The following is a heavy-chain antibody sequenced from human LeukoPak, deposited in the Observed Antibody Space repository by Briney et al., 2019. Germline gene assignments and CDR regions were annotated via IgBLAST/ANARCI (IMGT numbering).Heavy chain of an antibody. D-gene: IGHD2-2*01. V-gene: IGHV3-7*01. CDR3: ARDYSSSGTFFGYYYGMDV. J-gene: IGHJ6*02. CDR1: GFTFSSYW. CDR2: IKQDGSEK. Sequence: GGSLRLSRTASGFTFSSYWMNWVRQAPGKGLEWVANIKQDGSEKYYVDSVKGRFTISRDNAKNSLYLQMNSLRDEDTAVYYCARDYSSSGTFFGYYYGMDVWGQGTTVTVSS.